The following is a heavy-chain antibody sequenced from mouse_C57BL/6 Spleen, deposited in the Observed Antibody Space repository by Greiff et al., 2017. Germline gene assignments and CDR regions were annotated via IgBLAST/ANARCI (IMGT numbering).Heavy chain of an antibody. CDR2: ISYDGSN. CDR3: ARDDYGSSTWYFDG. J-gene: IGHJ1*03. Sequence: EVKLEESGPGLVKPSQSLSLTCSVTGYSITSGYYWNWIRQFPGNKLEWMGYISYDGSNNYNPSLKNRISITRDTSKNQFFLKLNSVTTEDTATYYCARDDYGSSTWYFDGWGTGTTVTVSS. V-gene: IGHV3-6*01. CDR1: GYSITSGYY. D-gene: IGHD1-1*01.